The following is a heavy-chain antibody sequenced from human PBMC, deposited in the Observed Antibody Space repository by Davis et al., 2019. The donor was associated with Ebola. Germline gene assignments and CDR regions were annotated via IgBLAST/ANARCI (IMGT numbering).Heavy chain of an antibody. CDR3: ARWGRLVYYGMDV. D-gene: IGHD3-9*01. Sequence: PGGSLRLSCQGSGYSFTSYRTGWVRQMPGKGLEWMGIIYPDDSDTRYSPSFQGQVSISADKSINTAYLQWSSLKASDTAMYYCARWGRLVYYGMDVWGQGTTVTVSS. CDR2: IYPDDSDT. V-gene: IGHV5-51*01. J-gene: IGHJ6*02. CDR1: GYSFTSYR.